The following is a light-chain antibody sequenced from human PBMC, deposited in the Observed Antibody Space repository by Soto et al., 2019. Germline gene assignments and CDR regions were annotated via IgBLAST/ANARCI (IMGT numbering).Light chain of an antibody. CDR1: QTISSW. CDR2: KAS. V-gene: IGKV1-5*03. J-gene: IGKJ1*01. CDR3: QHYNSYSEA. Sequence: HLIRTPRTQCGSVGPGVSISCRASQTISSWLAWYQQKPGKAPKLLIYKASTLKSGVPSRFSGSGSGTEFTLTISSLQPDDFATYYCQHYNSYSEAFGQGTKVDI.